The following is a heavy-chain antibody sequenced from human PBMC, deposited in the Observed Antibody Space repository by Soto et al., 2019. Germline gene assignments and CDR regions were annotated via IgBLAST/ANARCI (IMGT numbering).Heavy chain of an antibody. Sequence: QVQLVQSGAEVKKPGSSVKVSCKASGGTFSSYAISWVRQAPGQGLEWMGGIIPIFGTANYAQKFQGRVTITADKSQSTAYMELSSLRSEDTAVYYCASLIAAARYYYYYGMDVWGQGTTVTVSS. D-gene: IGHD6-13*01. CDR3: ASLIAAARYYYYYGMDV. J-gene: IGHJ6*02. CDR1: GGTFSSYA. V-gene: IGHV1-69*06. CDR2: IIPIFGTA.